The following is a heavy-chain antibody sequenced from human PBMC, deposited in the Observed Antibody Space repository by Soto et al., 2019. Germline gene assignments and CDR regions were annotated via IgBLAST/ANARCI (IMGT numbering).Heavy chain of an antibody. Sequence: GESLKISCKGSGCTFTDYRIGWVRQLPGKGMEWMGIIYPGNSDTRYSPSFQGHVTITVDKSTSTAYLQWNTLKASDTAMYYCARHINKFRYYRYPMDVSRQGTTVTVSS. D-gene: IGHD2-21*01. CDR1: GCTFTDYR. V-gene: IGHV5-51*01. CDR2: IYPGNSDT. CDR3: ARHINKFRYYRYPMDV. J-gene: IGHJ6*01.